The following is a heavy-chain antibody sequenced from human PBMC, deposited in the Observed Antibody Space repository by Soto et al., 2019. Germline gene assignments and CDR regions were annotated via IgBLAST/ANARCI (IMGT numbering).Heavy chain of an antibody. CDR1: GFTFDDYA. CDR3: AKDIGMVRGVIPNRFDY. D-gene: IGHD3-10*01. J-gene: IGHJ4*02. CDR2: ISWNSGSI. V-gene: IGHV3-9*01. Sequence: EVQLVESGGGLVQPGRSLRLSCAASGFTFDDYAMHWVRQAPGKGLEWVSGISWNSGSIGYADSVKGRFTISRDNAKNSLYLQMNSLRAEGTALSYCAKDIGMVRGVIPNRFDYWGQGTQVTVSP.